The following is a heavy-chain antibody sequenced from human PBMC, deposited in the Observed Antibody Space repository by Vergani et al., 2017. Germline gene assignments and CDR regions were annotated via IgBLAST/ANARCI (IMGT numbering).Heavy chain of an antibody. CDR3: AREGGCCSSTSCYGWFDP. CDR2: IIPIFGTA. CDR1: GGTFSSYA. J-gene: IGHJ5*02. Sequence: QVQLVQSGAEVKKPGSSVKVSCKASGGTFSSYAISWVRQAPGQGLEWMGGIIPIFGTANYAQKFQGRVTITADESTSTAYMELSSLRSEDTAVYYCAREGGCCSSTSCYGWFDPWGQGTLVTVSS. V-gene: IGHV1-69*01. D-gene: IGHD2-2*03.